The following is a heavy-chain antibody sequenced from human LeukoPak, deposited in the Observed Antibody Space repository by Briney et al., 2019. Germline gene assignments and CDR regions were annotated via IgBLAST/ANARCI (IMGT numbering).Heavy chain of an antibody. J-gene: IGHJ4*02. CDR3: ASVRGYSGYELDY. CDR1: GFTFSDFF. V-gene: IGHV7-4-1*02. Sequence: GASVRVSCKASGFTFSDFFLNWVRQAPGQGLEWMGWINTNTGNPTYAQGFTGRFVFSLDTSVSTAYLQISSLKTEDTAMYYCASVRGYSGYELDYWGQGTLVTVSS. D-gene: IGHD5-12*01. CDR2: INTNTGNP.